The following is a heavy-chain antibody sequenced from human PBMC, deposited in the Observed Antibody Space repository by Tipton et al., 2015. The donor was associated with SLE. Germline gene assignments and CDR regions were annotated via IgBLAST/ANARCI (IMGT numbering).Heavy chain of an antibody. V-gene: IGHV4-31*03. CDR1: GGSMTRGGYY. J-gene: IGHJ3*02. D-gene: IGHD2/OR15-2a*01. CDR3: ARSHDSTAYRGTFDI. CDR2: IYHSGST. Sequence: TLSLTCTVSGGSMTRGGYYWNWIRQHPRTGLEWIGYIYHSGSTYYNPSLKSRVRFSVDTSKNQFSLNLNYVTAADTAVYLCARSHDSTAYRGTFDIWGQGTMVTVSS.